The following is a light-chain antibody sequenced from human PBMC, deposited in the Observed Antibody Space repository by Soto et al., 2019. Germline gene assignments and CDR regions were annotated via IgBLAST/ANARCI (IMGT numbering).Light chain of an antibody. CDR3: QQSYNLPIT. Sequence: DIQMTQSPSSLSASVGDRVTITCRASQSISNYLNWYQQKPGKAPKLLIYAASNLQSGVPSRFSGSGSGTDFTLTITRLQPEDFATYYCQQSYNLPITFGQGTRLEIK. J-gene: IGKJ5*01. CDR1: QSISNY. V-gene: IGKV1-39*01. CDR2: AAS.